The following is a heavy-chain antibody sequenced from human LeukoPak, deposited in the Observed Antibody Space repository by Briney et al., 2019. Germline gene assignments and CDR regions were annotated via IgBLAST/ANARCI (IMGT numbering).Heavy chain of an antibody. CDR3: ARPARSDAFDI. V-gene: IGHV1-46*01. CDR2: INPSGGST. J-gene: IGHJ3*02. Sequence: ASVKVSCKASGYTFTRYYMHGVRQAPGQGLEGMGIINPSGGSTSYAQKLQGRVTMTRDTSTNTVYMELSSLRSEATVVYECARPARSDAFDIWGDGETVTASS. CDR1: GYTFTRYY.